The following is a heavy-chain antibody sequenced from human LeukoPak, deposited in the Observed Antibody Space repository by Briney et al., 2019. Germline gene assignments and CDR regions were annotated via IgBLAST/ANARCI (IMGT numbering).Heavy chain of an antibody. V-gene: IGHV1-69*04. CDR1: GGTFSSYA. CDR2: IIPILGIA. CDR3: ARAYYYDSSGYPDDY. D-gene: IGHD3-22*01. Sequence: GASVTVSCKASGGTFSSYAISWVRQAPGQGLEWMGRIIPILGIANYAQKFQGRVTITADKSTSTAYMELSSLRSEDTAVYYCARAYYYDSSGYPDDYWGQGTLVTVSS. J-gene: IGHJ4*02.